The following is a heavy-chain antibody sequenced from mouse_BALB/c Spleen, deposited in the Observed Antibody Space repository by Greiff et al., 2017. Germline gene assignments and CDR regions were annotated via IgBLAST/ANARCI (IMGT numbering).Heavy chain of an antibody. J-gene: IGHJ4*01. CDR3: TRDIYYAMDY. CDR1: GFTFSSYT. V-gene: IGHV5-6-4*01. CDR2: ISSGGSYT. Sequence: DVMLVESGGGLVKPGGSLKLSCAASGFTFSSYTMSWVRQTPEKRLEWVATISSGGSYTYYPDSVKGRFTISRDNAKNTLYLQMSSLKSEDTAMYYCTRDIYYAMDYWGQGTSVTVSS.